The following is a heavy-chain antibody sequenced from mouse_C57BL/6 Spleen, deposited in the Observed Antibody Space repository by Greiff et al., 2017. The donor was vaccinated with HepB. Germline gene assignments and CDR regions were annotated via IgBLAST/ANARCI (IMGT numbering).Heavy chain of an antibody. CDR1: GFTFSSYA. J-gene: IGHJ4*01. CDR3: ARRSIRGYAMDY. D-gene: IGHD3-1*01. Sequence: EVKLVESGGGLVKPGGSLKLSCAASGFTFSSYAMSWVRQTPEKRLEWVATISDGGSYTYYPDNVKGRFTISRDNAKNNLYLQMSHLKSEDTAMYYCARRSIRGYAMDYWGQGTSVTVSS. CDR2: ISDGGSYT. V-gene: IGHV5-4*03.